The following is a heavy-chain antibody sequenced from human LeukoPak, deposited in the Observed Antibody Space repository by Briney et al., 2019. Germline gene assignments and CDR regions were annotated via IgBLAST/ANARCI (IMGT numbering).Heavy chain of an antibody. CDR1: GGSISSGSYY. J-gene: IGHJ4*02. CDR2: IYTSGST. D-gene: IGHD2-2*01. CDR3: ARVGGYCSSTSCEIYFDY. Sequence: SETLSLTCTVSGGSISSGSYYWRWIRQPAGKGLEWIGRIYTSGSTNYNPSLKSRFTISVDTSKNQFSLKLSSVTAADTAVYYCARVGGYCSSTSCEIYFDYWGQGTLVTVSS. V-gene: IGHV4-61*02.